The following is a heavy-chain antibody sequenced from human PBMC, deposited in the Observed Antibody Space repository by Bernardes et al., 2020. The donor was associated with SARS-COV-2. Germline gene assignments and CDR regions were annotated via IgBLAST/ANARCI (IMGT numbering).Heavy chain of an antibody. D-gene: IGHD4-17*01. V-gene: IGHV4-31*03. CDR2: IYYSGST. J-gene: IGHJ5*02. Sequence: SETLSLTCTVSGGSISSGGYYWSWIRQHPGKGLEWIGYIYYSGSTYYNPSLKSRVTISVDTSKNQFSLKLSSVTAADTAVYYCAREPDTVTYNWFDPWGQGTLVTVSS. CDR1: GGSISSGGYY. CDR3: AREPDTVTYNWFDP.